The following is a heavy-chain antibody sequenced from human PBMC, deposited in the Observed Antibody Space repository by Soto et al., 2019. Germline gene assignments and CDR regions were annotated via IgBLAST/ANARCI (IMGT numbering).Heavy chain of an antibody. CDR2: IIPIFGTA. CDR3: ASGDCDFGSGPGGGMDV. D-gene: IGHD3-3*01. J-gene: IGHJ6*02. CDR1: FSXYA. Sequence: FSXYAISWVRQAPGQGLEWMGGIIPIFGTANYAQKFQGRVTITADESTSTAYMELSSLRSEDTAVYYCASGDCDFGSGPGGGMDVWGQGTTVTVSS. V-gene: IGHV1-69*01.